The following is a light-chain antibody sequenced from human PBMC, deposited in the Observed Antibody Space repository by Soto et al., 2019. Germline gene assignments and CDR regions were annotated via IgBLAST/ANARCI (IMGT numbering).Light chain of an antibody. CDR3: QQYGNSPQT. CDR1: QSVSSSF. J-gene: IGKJ1*01. CDR2: GAS. Sequence: EIVLTQSPCTLSLSPGERATLSCRAIQSVSSSFLAWYQQKPGQAPRLLIYGASSRATGIPDRFSGSGSGTDFSLTISRLEPEDFAVYYCQQYGNSPQTFGQGTKVDIK. V-gene: IGKV3-20*01.